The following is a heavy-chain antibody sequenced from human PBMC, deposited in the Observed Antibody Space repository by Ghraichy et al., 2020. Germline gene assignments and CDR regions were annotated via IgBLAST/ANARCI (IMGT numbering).Heavy chain of an antibody. Sequence: SETLSLTCTVSGGSISSSSYYWGWIRQPPGKGLEWIGSIYYSGSTYYNPSLKSRVTISVDTSKNQFSLKLSSVTAADTAVYYCARQEWELLPDYFDYWGQGTLVTVSS. CDR2: IYYSGST. J-gene: IGHJ4*02. V-gene: IGHV4-39*01. CDR3: ARQEWELLPDYFDY. D-gene: IGHD1-26*01. CDR1: GGSISSSSYY.